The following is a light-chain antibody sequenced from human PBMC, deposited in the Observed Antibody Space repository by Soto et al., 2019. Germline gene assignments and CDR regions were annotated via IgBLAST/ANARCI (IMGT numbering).Light chain of an antibody. J-gene: IGKJ3*01. CDR1: QGIYNY. Sequence: DTQMTQSPSSLSASVGDRVTITCRASQGIYNYLAWYQQKPGKVPKILIYAASSLVSGVPSRFSGSGSGTDFTLTISILQPEDVATYYCQKCNSAPFTFGPGPKVDI. CDR2: AAS. V-gene: IGKV1-27*01. CDR3: QKCNSAPFT.